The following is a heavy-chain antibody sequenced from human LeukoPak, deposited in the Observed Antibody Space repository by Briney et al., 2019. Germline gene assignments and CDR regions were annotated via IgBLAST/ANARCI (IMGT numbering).Heavy chain of an antibody. CDR3: ARASPRGEQHPFDI. J-gene: IGHJ3*02. V-gene: IGHV3-21*01. D-gene: IGHD3-16*01. Sequence: GGSLRLSCAASGFTFSSYSMNGVRQAPGKGREWVSSISSSSSYIYYADSVKGRFTISRDNAQNSLYLQMNSMRAEDTAVYYCARASPRGEQHPFDIWGQGTMVTVSS. CDR2: ISSSSSYI. CDR1: GFTFSSYS.